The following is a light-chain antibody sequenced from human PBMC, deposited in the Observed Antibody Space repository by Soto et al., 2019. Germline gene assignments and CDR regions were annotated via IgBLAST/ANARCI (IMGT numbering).Light chain of an antibody. CDR2: DAS. V-gene: IGKV1-5*01. CDR3: QQYNSYPWT. Sequence: DIQMTQSPSTLSASGGDRVTMTCRASQSISSWLAWYQQKPGKAPKLLIYDASSLESGVPSRFSGSGSGTEFTLTITSLQPDDFATYYCQQYNSYPWTFGQGTKVDI. J-gene: IGKJ1*01. CDR1: QSISSW.